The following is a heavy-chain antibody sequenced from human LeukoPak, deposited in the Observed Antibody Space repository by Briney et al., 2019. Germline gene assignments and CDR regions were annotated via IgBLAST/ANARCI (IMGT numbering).Heavy chain of an antibody. V-gene: IGHV4-39*02. CDR2: ISYSGNT. J-gene: IGHJ6*03. CDR3: ARLTHSYYSDTSGYYPYYYMDV. Sequence: PSETLSLTCTVSAGSISSSDYYWGWIRQSPGKGLEWIGRISYSGNTYYNPSLKSRVTISVDTSKKHFSLRLSSVTAADTAVYYCARLTHSYYSDTSGYYPYYYMDVWGKGTRVTVSS. D-gene: IGHD3-22*01. CDR1: AGSISSSDYY.